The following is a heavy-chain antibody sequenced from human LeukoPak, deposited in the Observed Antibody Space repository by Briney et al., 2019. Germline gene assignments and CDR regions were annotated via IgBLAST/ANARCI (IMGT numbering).Heavy chain of an antibody. Sequence: GRSLRLSCATSGFTFTAYGLHWVRQAPGMGLEWVAVVWVDGNNKFYADSVKGRFTISRDNSRSTLYLHMNSLRDDDTAVYYCAKAARLGPSHFDYWGKGTTVTVSS. J-gene: IGHJ4*03. CDR3: AKAARLGPSHFDY. V-gene: IGHV3-33*03. CDR2: VWVDGNNK. D-gene: IGHD6-25*01. CDR1: GFTFTAYG.